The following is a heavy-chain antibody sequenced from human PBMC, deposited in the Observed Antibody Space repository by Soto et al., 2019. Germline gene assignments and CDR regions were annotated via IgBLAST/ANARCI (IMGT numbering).Heavy chain of an antibody. CDR3: AKLLTTVTTYYYYGMDV. Sequence: DVQLLESGGGLVQPGGSLRLSCAASGFTFSSYAMSWVRQAPGKGLEWVSAISGSGGSTYYADSVKGRFTISRDNSKNTLYLQMNSLRAEDTAVYYCAKLLTTVTTYYYYGMDVWGQGTTVTVSS. D-gene: IGHD4-17*01. J-gene: IGHJ6*02. CDR2: ISGSGGST. CDR1: GFTFSSYA. V-gene: IGHV3-23*01.